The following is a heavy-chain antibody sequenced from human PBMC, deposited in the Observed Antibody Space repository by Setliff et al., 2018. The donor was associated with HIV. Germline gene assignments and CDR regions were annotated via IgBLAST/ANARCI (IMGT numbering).Heavy chain of an antibody. CDR1: GYTFTSYG. CDR2: ISAYNGNT. CDR3: ARGPPIVVVPAALLTFDY. D-gene: IGHD2-2*01. J-gene: IGHJ4*02. V-gene: IGHV1-18*01. Sequence: ASVKVSCKASGYTFTSYGISWVRQAPGQGPEWMGWISAYNGNTNYAQKLQGRVTMTTDTSTSTAYMELRSLRSDDTAVYYCARGPPIVVVPAALLTFDYWGQGTLVTVSS.